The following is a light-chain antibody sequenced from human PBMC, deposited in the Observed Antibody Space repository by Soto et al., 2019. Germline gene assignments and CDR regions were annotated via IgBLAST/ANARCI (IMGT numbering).Light chain of an antibody. CDR3: QQSYSTPRT. J-gene: IGKJ1*01. V-gene: IGKV1-39*01. CDR1: QSISSY. CDR2: AAS. Sequence: DIQMTQSPSSLSASVGDRVTITCRANQSISSYLNWYQQKPGKAPKLLIYAASSLQSGVPSRFSGSGSGTDFTLTISRPQPEDFPTYYCQQSYSTPRTFGQGTKVEIK.